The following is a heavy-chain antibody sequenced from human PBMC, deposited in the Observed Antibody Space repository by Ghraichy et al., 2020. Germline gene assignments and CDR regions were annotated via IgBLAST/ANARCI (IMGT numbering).Heavy chain of an antibody. V-gene: IGHV1-2*02. CDR1: EYNFIGYQ. CDR2: IVFNSGTT. J-gene: IGHJ5*01. CDR3: ARGPVSGWSDS. Sequence: GESLNISCKASEYNFIGYQINWVRQAPGQGLEWVGRIVFNSGTTDYGQGFQGRVTLTRDTSTSTAYLEVTGLTSDDTALYYCARGPVSGWSDSWGQGTQVTVSS. D-gene: IGHD1-26*01.